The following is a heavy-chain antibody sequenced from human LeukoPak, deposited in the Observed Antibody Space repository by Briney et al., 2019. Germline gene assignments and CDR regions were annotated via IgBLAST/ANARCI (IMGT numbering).Heavy chain of an antibody. CDR3: ARGAALLLLTEYFQH. J-gene: IGHJ1*01. D-gene: IGHD3-22*01. CDR2: ISSSSSYI. V-gene: IGHV3-21*01. Sequence: PGGSLRLSCAASGFTFSNYSMNWVRQAPGKGLEWVSSISSSSSYIYYADSVKGRFTISRDNAKNSLYLQMNSLRAEDTAVYYCARGAALLLLTEYFQHWGQGTLVTVSS. CDR1: GFTFSNYS.